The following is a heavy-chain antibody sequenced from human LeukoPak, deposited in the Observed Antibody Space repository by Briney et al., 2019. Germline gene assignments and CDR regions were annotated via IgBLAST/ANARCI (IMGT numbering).Heavy chain of an antibody. CDR2: INHSGST. CDR1: GGSFSGYY. J-gene: IGHJ4*02. D-gene: IGHD2-15*01. Sequence: PSETLSLTCAVYGGSFSGYYWSWIRQPPGKGLEWIGEINHSGSTNYNPSLKSRVTLSVDTSKNQFSLKLSSVTAADTAVYYCARGVVAAPTNFDYWGQGTLVTVSS. CDR3: ARGVVAAPTNFDY. V-gene: IGHV4-34*01.